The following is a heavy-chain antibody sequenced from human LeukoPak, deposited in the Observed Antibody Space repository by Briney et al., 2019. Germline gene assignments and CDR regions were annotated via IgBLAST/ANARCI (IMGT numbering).Heavy chain of an antibody. CDR3: VRAVRFFDSSGYPGY. J-gene: IGHJ4*02. CDR2: ISVYNGNT. V-gene: IGHV1-18*01. D-gene: IGHD3-22*01. Sequence: GASVKVSCKASGYTFTSYGISWVRQAPGQGLEWMGWISVYNGNTDYVQKFQGRVTITTDTSTNTAHMELGSLRSDDTAVYYCVRAVRFFDSSGYPGYWGQGTLVTVSS. CDR1: GYTFTSYG.